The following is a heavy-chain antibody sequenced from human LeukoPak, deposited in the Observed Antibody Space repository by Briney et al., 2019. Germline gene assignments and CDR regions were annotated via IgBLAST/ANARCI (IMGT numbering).Heavy chain of an antibody. CDR2: IYYSGST. J-gene: IGHJ4*02. D-gene: IGHD2-15*01. CDR1: GGSISSSSYY. CDR3: ARGNVVVVAQFDY. Sequence: SETLSLTCTVSGGSISSSSYYWGWIRQPPGKGLEWIGSIYYSGSTYYNPSLKSRVTISVDTSKNQFSLKLSSVTAADTAVYYCARGNVVVVAQFDYWGQGTLVTVSS. V-gene: IGHV4-39*07.